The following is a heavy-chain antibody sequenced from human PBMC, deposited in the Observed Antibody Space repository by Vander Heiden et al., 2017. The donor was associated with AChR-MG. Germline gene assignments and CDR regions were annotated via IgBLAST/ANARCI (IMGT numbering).Heavy chain of an antibody. V-gene: IGHV3-30*18. D-gene: IGHD6-6*01. J-gene: IGHJ4*02. CDR3: AKDKGGVAARGHFDY. CDR1: GFTFSSYG. CDR2: ISYDGSNK. Sequence: QVQLVESGGGVVQPGRSLRLSCAASGFTFSSYGMHWVRQAPGKGLEWVAVISYDGSNKYYADSVKGRFTISRDNSKNTLYLQMNSLRAEDTAVYYCAKDKGGVAARGHFDYWGQGTLVTVSS.